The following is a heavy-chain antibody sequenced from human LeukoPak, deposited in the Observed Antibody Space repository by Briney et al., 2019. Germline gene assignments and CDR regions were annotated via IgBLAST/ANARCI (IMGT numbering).Heavy chain of an antibody. V-gene: IGHV3-33*01. J-gene: IGHJ4*02. D-gene: IGHD6-13*01. CDR3: ARAWRIAAPGTLSY. CDR2: IWYDGSIK. CDR1: GFTFSSYG. Sequence: GGSLRLSCAASGFTFSSYGMHWVRQAPGKGLEWVAVIWYDGSIKYYADSVKGRFTISRDNSKNTLYLQMNSLRAEDTAVYYCARAWRIAAPGTLSYWGQGSLVTVSS.